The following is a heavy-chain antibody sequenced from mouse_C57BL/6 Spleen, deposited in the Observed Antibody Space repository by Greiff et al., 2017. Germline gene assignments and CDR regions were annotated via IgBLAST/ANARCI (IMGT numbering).Heavy chain of an antibody. CDR1: GYAFSSSW. CDR3: ARGELYSNSFAY. J-gene: IGHJ3*01. CDR2: IYPGDGDT. V-gene: IGHV1-82*01. Sequence: QVQLQQSGPELVKPGASVKISCKASGYAFSSSWMNWVKQRPGKGLEWIGRIYPGDGDTNYNGKFKGKATLTGDKSSSTAYMQLSSLTSEDSAVYFCARGELYSNSFAYWGQGTLVTVSA. D-gene: IGHD2-5*01.